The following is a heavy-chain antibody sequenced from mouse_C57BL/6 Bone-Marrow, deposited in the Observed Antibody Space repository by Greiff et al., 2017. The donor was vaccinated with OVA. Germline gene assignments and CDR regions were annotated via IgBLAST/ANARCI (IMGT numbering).Heavy chain of an antibody. CDR3: ARGYYPRLYYFDY. J-gene: IGHJ2*01. V-gene: IGHV14-3*01. Sequence: EVKLQESVAELVRPGASVKLSCTASGFNIKNTYMHWVKQRPEQGLEWIGRIDPANGNTKYAPKFQGKATITADTSSNTAYLQLSSLTSEDTAIYYCARGYYPRLYYFDYWGQGTTLTVSS. CDR2: IDPANGNT. CDR1: GFNIKNTY. D-gene: IGHD2-3*01.